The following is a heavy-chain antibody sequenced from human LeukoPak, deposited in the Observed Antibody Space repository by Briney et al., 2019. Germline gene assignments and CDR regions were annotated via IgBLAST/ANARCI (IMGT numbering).Heavy chain of an antibody. D-gene: IGHD5-18*01. V-gene: IGHV1-2*02. CDR3: ARGRGYISGYYVDV. Sequence: GASVKVSCKTSGYTFTAYYMHWVRQAPGHGLEWMGWINANTGGTKYAQKFQGRVTMTRNTSISTAYMELSRLTSDDTAVYYCARGRGYISGYYVDVWGKGTTVTVSS. J-gene: IGHJ6*03. CDR1: GYTFTAYY. CDR2: INANTGGT.